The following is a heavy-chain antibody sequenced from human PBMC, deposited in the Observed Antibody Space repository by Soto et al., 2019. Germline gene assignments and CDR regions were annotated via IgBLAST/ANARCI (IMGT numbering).Heavy chain of an antibody. V-gene: IGHV1-18*01. CDR2: ISAYNGNT. CDR3: SRVGDYVYVWGILEGYFDL. D-gene: IGHD3-16*01. J-gene: IGHJ2*01. CDR1: GYTFTSYG. Sequence: QVQLVQSGAEVKKPGASVKVSCKASGYTFTSYGISWVRQAPGQGREWMGWISAYNGNTNYAQKLQGRVTMTTDTSTSTAYMELRSLRSDDTAVYYCSRVGDYVYVWGILEGYFDLWGRGTLVTVSS.